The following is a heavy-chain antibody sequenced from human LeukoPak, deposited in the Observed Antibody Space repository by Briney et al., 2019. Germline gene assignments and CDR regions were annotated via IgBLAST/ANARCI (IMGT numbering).Heavy chain of an antibody. D-gene: IGHD6-13*01. CDR3: ARDGSSWPNWFDP. Sequence: GASVKVSCKAFGYTFTDYYMHWVGQAPGQGLEWMGYINPNSGGTDTNYAQKLQGRVTMTTDTSTSTAYMELRSLRSDDTAVYYCARDGSSWPNWFDPWGQGTLVTVSS. CDR1: GYTFTDYY. J-gene: IGHJ5*02. CDR2: INPNSGGTDT. V-gene: IGHV1-2*02.